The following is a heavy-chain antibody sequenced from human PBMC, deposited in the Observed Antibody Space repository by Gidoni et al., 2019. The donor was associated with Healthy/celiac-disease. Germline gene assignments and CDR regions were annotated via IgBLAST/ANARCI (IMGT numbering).Heavy chain of an antibody. CDR1: GGSFSGYY. V-gene: IGHV4-34*01. J-gene: IGHJ4*02. CDR3: ARIGDSGSYLGFFDY. CDR2: INHSGST. D-gene: IGHD1-26*01. Sequence: QVQLQQWGAGLLKPSETLSLTCAVYGGSFSGYYWSWLRQPPGKGLEWIGEINHSGSTNYNPSLKSRVTISVDTSKNQFSLKLSSVTAADTAVYYCARIGDSGSYLGFFDYWGQGTLVTVSS.